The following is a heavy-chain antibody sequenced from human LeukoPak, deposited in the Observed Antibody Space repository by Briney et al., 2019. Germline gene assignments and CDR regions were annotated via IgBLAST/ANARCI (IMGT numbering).Heavy chain of an antibody. Sequence: SETLSLTCTVSGGSISMSSYYWGWIRQPPGKGLDWIGSIYYSGSTYYNPSLKSRVIIFVDTSKNQFSLKLSSVTAADTAMYYCARHEGRYYFDYWGQGTLVTVSS. CDR1: GGSISMSSYY. V-gene: IGHV4-39*01. J-gene: IGHJ4*02. CDR2: IYYSGST. CDR3: ARHEGRYYFDY.